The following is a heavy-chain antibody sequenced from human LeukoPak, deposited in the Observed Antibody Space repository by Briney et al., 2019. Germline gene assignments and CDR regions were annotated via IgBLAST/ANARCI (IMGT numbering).Heavy chain of an antibody. Sequence: PGASVKVSCKASGYTFTGYYMHWVRQAPGQGLEWMGWINPNSGGTNYAQKFQGRVTMTRDTSISTAYMELSSLRSEDTAVYYCALGTESYDSSAGYFLDAFDIWGQGTMVTVSS. J-gene: IGHJ3*02. CDR2: INPNSGGT. CDR1: GYTFTGYY. CDR3: ALGTESYDSSAGYFLDAFDI. V-gene: IGHV1-2*02. D-gene: IGHD3-22*01.